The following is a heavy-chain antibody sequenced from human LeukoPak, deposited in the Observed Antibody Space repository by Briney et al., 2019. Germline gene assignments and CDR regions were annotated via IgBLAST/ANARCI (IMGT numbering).Heavy chain of an antibody. CDR2: INHSGST. V-gene: IGHV4-34*01. Sequence: PSETLSLTCAVYGGSFSGYYWSWIRQPPGKGLEWIGEINHSGSTNYNPSLKSRVTISVDTSKNQFSLKLSSVTAADTAVYYCALNRGYIKYDVWGQGTLVTVSS. CDR3: ALNRGYIKYDV. D-gene: IGHD1-14*01. CDR1: GGSFSGYY. J-gene: IGHJ4*02.